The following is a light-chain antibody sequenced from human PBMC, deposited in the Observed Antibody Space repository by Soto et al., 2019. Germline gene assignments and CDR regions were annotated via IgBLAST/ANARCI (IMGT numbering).Light chain of an antibody. CDR3: QQCAYSPRT. J-gene: IGKJ1*01. CDR2: DAS. Sequence: EIVLTQSPDTLSLSPGERATISCRASQSVAKNYLAWYQQKPGQAPRLLIDDASRRATGIPDRFTGSGSGADFALTISRLEPEAFAVYYCQQCAYSPRTFGQGTKVEVK. V-gene: IGKV3-20*01. CDR1: QSVAKNY.